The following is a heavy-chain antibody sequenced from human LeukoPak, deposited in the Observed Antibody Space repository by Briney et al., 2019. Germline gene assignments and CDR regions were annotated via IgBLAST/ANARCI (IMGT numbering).Heavy chain of an antibody. V-gene: IGHV1-2*06. CDR2: INPNSGGT. Sequence: ASVKVSCKASGYTFTGYYMHWVRQAPGQGLEWMGRINPNSGGTKYAQKFQGRVTMTRDTSISTAYMELSRLRSDDTAVYYCARVGETGTTSVDYWGQGTLVTVSS. CDR1: GYTFTGYY. D-gene: IGHD1-7*01. CDR3: ARVGETGTTSVDY. J-gene: IGHJ4*02.